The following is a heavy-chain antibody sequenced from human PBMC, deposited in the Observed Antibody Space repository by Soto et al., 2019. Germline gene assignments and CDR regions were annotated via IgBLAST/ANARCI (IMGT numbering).Heavy chain of an antibody. V-gene: IGHV1-18*01. Sequence: ASVKVSCKASGYTFTCYGISWVRQAPGQGLEWMGWISAYNGNTNYAQKLQGRVTMTTDTSTSTAYMELRSLRSDDTAVYYCARHMIYCSSTSCYHRSYYYGMDVWGQGTTVTVSS. D-gene: IGHD2-2*01. CDR2: ISAYNGNT. CDR1: GYTFTCYG. CDR3: ARHMIYCSSTSCYHRSYYYGMDV. J-gene: IGHJ6*02.